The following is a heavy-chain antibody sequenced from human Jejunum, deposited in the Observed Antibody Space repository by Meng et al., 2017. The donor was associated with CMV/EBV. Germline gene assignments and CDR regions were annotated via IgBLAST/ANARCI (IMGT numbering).Heavy chain of an antibody. CDR2: INGNGGST. V-gene: IGHV3-23*01. Sequence: SGFSFSTYAMSWVRQAPGKGLEWVSAINGNGGSTYYADSVKGRFTIPRDNSKNTLYVQMNSLRADDTAKYYCARVRYSTGWQFDFWGQGTLVTVSS. J-gene: IGHJ4*02. CDR1: GFSFSTYA. CDR3: ARVRYSTGWQFDF. D-gene: IGHD6-19*01.